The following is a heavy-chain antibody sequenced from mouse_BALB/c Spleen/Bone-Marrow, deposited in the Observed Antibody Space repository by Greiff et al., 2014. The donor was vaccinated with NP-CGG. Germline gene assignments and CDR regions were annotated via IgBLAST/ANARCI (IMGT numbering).Heavy chain of an antibody. V-gene: IGHV5-17*02. CDR2: IGSGSSTI. Sequence: EVQLVESGGGLVQPGGSRKLSCAASGFTFSSFGMHWVRQAPEKGLEWVAYIGSGSSTIYYADTVKGRFTISRDNPKNTLFLQMTSLRSEDTAMYYCARDEDYAMDYWGQGTSVTVSS. CDR1: GFTFSSFG. CDR3: ARDEDYAMDY. J-gene: IGHJ4*01.